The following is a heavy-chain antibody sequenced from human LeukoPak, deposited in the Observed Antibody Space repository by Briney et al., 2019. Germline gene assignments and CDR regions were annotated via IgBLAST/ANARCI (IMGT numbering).Heavy chain of an antibody. CDR2: INPNSGGT. CDR3: ARDRIAARPLDP. Sequence: ASVKVSCKASGYTFTGYYMHWVRQAPGQGLGWMGWINPNSGGTNYAQKFQGRVTMTRDTSISTAYMELSRLRSDDTAVYYCARDRIAARPLDPWGQGTLVTVSS. V-gene: IGHV1-2*02. CDR1: GYTFTGYY. D-gene: IGHD6-6*01. J-gene: IGHJ5*02.